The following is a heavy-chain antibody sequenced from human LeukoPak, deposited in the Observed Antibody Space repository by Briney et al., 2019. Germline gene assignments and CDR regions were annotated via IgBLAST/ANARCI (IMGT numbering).Heavy chain of an antibody. V-gene: IGHV4-59*01. Sequence: KTSETLSLTCTVSGGSISSYYWSWIRQPPGKGLEWIGYIYYSGSTNYNPSLKSRVTISVDTSKNQFSLKLSSVTAADTAVYCCARSHSVWTSFDYWGQGTLVTVSS. CDR2: IYYSGST. J-gene: IGHJ4*02. D-gene: IGHD3/OR15-3a*01. CDR1: GGSISSYY. CDR3: ARSHSVWTSFDY.